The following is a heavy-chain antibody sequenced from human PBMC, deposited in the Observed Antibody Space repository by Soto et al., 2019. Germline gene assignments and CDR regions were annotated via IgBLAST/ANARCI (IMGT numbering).Heavy chain of an antibody. CDR3: ARYCSGGSCYSQFDYYYYYMDV. J-gene: IGHJ6*03. Sequence: SETLSLTCTVSGGSISSYYWSWIRQPPGKGLEWIGYIYYSGSTNYNPSLKSRVTISVDTSKNQFSLKLSSVTAEDTAVYYCARYCSGGSCYSQFDYYYYYMDVWGKGTTVTVSS. V-gene: IGHV4-59*12. CDR1: GGSISSYY. D-gene: IGHD2-15*01. CDR2: IYYSGST.